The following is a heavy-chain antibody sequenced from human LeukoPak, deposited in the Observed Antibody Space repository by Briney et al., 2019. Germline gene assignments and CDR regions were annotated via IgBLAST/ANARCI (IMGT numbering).Heavy chain of an antibody. J-gene: IGHJ5*02. V-gene: IGHV3-23*01. Sequence: GGSLRLSCAASGFTFSSYGMSWVRQAPGKGLEWVSAISGSGGSTYHADSVKGRFTISRDNSKNTLYLQMNSLRAEDTAVYYCAKGSYSSGWYWFDPWGQGTLVTVSS. CDR2: ISGSGGST. CDR1: GFTFSSYG. D-gene: IGHD6-19*01. CDR3: AKGSYSSGWYWFDP.